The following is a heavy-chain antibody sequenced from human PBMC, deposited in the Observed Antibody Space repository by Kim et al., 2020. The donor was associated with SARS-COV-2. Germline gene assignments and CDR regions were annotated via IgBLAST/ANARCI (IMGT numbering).Heavy chain of an antibody. CDR3: ARALWFGELFHFDY. J-gene: IGHJ4*02. Sequence: SETLSLNCTVSGGSISSYYWSWIRQPPGKGLEWIGYIYYSGRTNYNPSLKSRVTISVDTSKNQLSLKLSSVTAADTAVYYCARALWFGELFHFDYWGQGTLVTVSS. CDR2: IYYSGRT. D-gene: IGHD3-10*01. CDR1: GGSISSYY. V-gene: IGHV4-59*13.